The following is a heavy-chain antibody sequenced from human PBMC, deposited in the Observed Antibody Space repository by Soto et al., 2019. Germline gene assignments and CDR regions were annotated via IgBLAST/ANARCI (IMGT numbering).Heavy chain of an antibody. CDR1: GGTFSSYA. V-gene: IGHV1-69*12. Sequence: QVQLVQSGAEVKKPGSSVKVSCKASGGTFSSYAISWVRQAPGQGLEWMGGIIPIFGTANYAQKFQGRVTITADESTSTAYMELSSLRSEDTAVYYCARLMGIVLVPATQRDYYYGMDVWGQGTTVTVSS. CDR2: IIPIFGTA. CDR3: ARLMGIVLVPATQRDYYYGMDV. D-gene: IGHD2-2*03. J-gene: IGHJ6*02.